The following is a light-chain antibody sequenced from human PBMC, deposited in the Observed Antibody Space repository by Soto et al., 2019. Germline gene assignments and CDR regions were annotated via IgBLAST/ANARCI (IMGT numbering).Light chain of an antibody. Sequence: QSALTQPASVSGSLGQSITISCTGTSSDVGGYNYVSWYQQHPGKAPKFLIYEVSNRPSGVSNRFSGSKSGNTASLTISGLQAEDEAYYYCSSYTSSSTPVVFGGGTKVTVL. J-gene: IGLJ2*01. CDR3: SSYTSSSTPVV. CDR2: EVS. V-gene: IGLV2-14*01. CDR1: SSDVGGYNY.